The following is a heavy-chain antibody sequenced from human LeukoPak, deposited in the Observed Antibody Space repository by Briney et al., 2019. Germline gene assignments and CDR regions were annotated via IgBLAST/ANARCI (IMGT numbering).Heavy chain of an antibody. V-gene: IGHV4-30-2*01. CDR3: ARDRAVYYFDY. Sequence: SETLSLTCAVSGGSISSGSYSWSWIRQPPGKGLEWIGYIYHSGSTYYNPSLKSRVTISVDRSKNQFSLKLSSVTAADTAVYYCARDRAVYYFDYWGQGTLVTVSS. J-gene: IGHJ4*02. CDR2: IYHSGST. CDR1: GGSISSGSYS. D-gene: IGHD3-10*01.